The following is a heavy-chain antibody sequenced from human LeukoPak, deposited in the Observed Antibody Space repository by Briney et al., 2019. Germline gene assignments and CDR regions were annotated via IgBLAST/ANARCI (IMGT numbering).Heavy chain of an antibody. D-gene: IGHD3-22*01. Sequence: SLRLSCAASGFVFDVCAMHCVRRSPGGGVECVSCIIWNSGSIGYADSVKARFPIYRDNDKNSLYLKMNSLRAEDTAVYYCAKDMEPQYYDSSGFDYWGQGTLVTVSS. J-gene: IGHJ4*02. CDR3: AKDMEPQYYDSSGFDY. CDR1: GFVFDVCA. CDR2: IIWNSGSI. V-gene: IGHV3-9*01.